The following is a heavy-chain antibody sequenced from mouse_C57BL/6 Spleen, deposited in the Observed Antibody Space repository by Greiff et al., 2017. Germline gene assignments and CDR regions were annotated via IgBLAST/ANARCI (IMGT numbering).Heavy chain of an antibody. D-gene: IGHD2-3*01. CDR2: INPNNGGT. CDR1: GYTFTDYY. Sequence: VQLQRSGPELVKPGASVKISCKASGYTFTDYYMNWVKQSHGKSLEWIGDINPNNGGTSYNQKFKGKATLTVDKSSSTAYMELRSLTSEDSAVYYCARSNDAYYYAMDYWGQGTSVTVSS. CDR3: ARSNDAYYYAMDY. J-gene: IGHJ4*01. V-gene: IGHV1-26*01.